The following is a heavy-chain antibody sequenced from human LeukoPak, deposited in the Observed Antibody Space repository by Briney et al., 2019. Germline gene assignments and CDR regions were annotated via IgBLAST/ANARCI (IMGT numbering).Heavy chain of an antibody. CDR3: ARGPVFDWNVEGYMDV. V-gene: IGHV4-34*01. D-gene: IGHD3-9*01. CDR2: VNYSGSI. Sequence: SETLSLTCAVYHGSVSGYYWSWIRQPPGKGLEWIGEVNYSGSINYNPSLKSRVTISLDRSKNQLSLQLSSVTAADTAVYYCARGPVFDWNVEGYMDVWGKGTTVTVSS. CDR1: HGSVSGYY. J-gene: IGHJ6*03.